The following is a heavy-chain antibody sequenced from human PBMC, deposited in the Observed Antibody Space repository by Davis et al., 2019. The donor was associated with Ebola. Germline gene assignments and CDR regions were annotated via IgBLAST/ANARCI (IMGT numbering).Heavy chain of an antibody. Sequence: GESLKISCAASGFTFSTYSMSWVRQAPGKGLEWVSSISSDSDYIYYADSAKGRFTISRDNAKNSLYLQMNSLRAEDTAVYYCARELIAARPPYYYYGMDVWGRGAMVAVSS. D-gene: IGHD6-6*01. CDR3: ARELIAARPPYYYYGMDV. CDR2: ISSDSDYI. J-gene: IGHJ6*04. V-gene: IGHV3-21*01. CDR1: GFTFSTYS.